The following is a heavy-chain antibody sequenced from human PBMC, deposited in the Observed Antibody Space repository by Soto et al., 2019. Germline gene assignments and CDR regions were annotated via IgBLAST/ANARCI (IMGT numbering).Heavy chain of an antibody. J-gene: IGHJ5*02. V-gene: IGHV6-1*01. CDR1: GDSVSSNSAS. D-gene: IGHD2-2*01. CDR3: VKDGGYVGWLER. Sequence: SQTLSLTCAISGDSVSSNSASWNWIRQSPSRGLEWLGRTYFRSKWLNEYADSVKSRINITADTSTNQFSMQLDSVTPEDTAVYSCVKDGGYVGWLERWGQGXMVSIYS. CDR2: TYFRSKWLN.